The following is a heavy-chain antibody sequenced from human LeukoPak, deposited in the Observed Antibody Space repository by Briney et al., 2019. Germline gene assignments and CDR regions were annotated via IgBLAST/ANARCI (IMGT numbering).Heavy chain of an antibody. CDR2: IWYDGSIK. V-gene: IGHV3-33*08. D-gene: IGHD3-16*01. J-gene: IGHJ3*02. CDR3: ARAVGPFDI. Sequence: GRSLRLSCAVSGFTFSSYGMHWVRQAPGKGLEWVAVIWYDGSIKYYADSVKGRFTISRDNSKNTLYLQMNSLRAEDTAVYYCARAVGPFDIWGQGTIVIVSS. CDR1: GFTFSSYG.